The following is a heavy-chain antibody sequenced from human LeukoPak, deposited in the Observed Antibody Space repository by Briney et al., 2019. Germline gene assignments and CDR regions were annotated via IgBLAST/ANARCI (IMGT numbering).Heavy chain of an antibody. Sequence: PSETLSLTCAVYGGSFSGYFWSWIRQPPGKGLEWIGEINQSGSTNYNLSLKSRVTISLDTPKNQFSLKMTSVTAADTAVYFCASSFDTSGYYSDWGQGTLVTVSS. CDR2: INQSGST. V-gene: IGHV4-34*01. CDR3: ASSFDTSGYYSD. J-gene: IGHJ4*02. CDR1: GGSFSGYF. D-gene: IGHD3-22*01.